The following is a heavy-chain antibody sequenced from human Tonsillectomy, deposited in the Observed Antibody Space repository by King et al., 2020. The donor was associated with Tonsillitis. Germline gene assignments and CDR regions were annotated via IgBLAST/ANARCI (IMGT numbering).Heavy chain of an antibody. CDR3: ARHVSPQSSYGQLDF. V-gene: IGHV5-51*01. CDR1: GYSFTSYW. CDR2: IYPGDSDT. D-gene: IGHD3-16*01. Sequence: QLVQSGAEVKKPGESLKISCKGSGYSFTSYWIAWVRQMPGKGLEWMGIIYPGDSDTRYSPSFQGQVTISADKSISTAYLQWSSLKASDTAIYYCARHVSPQSSYGQLDFWGQGTLVTVSA. J-gene: IGHJ4*02.